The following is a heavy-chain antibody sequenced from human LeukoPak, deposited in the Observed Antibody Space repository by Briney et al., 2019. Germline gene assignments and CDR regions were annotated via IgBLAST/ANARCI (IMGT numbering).Heavy chain of an antibody. V-gene: IGHV4-30-4*01. CDR1: GGSITSGDCC. CDR3: ARTKDTTGMMIDN. J-gene: IGHJ4*02. CDR2: LYYSRGS. Sequence: SQTLSLTCAVSGGSITSGDCCWSWIRQSPGKGLEWVGYLYYSRGSYSNPSLRSRVSISIDRSQDQLSLKLSSVPAADTAVYYCARTKDTTGMMIDNWGQGTLVTVSS. D-gene: IGHD3-10*01.